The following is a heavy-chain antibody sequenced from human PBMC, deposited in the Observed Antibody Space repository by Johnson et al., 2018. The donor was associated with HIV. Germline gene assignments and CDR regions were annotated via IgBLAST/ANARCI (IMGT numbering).Heavy chain of an antibody. J-gene: IGHJ3*02. CDR3: ARGGEGELPDAFDI. V-gene: IGHV3-7*02. CDR1: GFTFSSYW. CDR2: IKQDGSEK. Sequence: VQLVESGGGVVRPGGSLRLSCAASGFTFSSYWMSWVRQAPGKGLEWVANIKQDGSEKYYVDSVKGRFTISRDNAKNTLYLQMNSLRAEDTAVYYCARGGEGELPDAFDIWGQGTMVTVSS. D-gene: IGHD1-26*01.